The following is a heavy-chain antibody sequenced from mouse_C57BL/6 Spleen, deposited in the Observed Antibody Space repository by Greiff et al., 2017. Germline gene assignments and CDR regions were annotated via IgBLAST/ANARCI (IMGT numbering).Heavy chain of an antibody. D-gene: IGHD2-4*01. CDR2: IYPGSGST. CDR3: ARDIYYDYAGFAY. Sequence: QVQLQQPGAELVKPGASVKMSCKASGYTFTSYWITWVKQRPGQGLEWIGDIYPGSGSTNYNEKFKSTATLTVDTSSSTAYMPLSSLTSEDSAVYYCARDIYYDYAGFAYWGQGTLVTVSA. CDR1: GYTFTSYW. V-gene: IGHV1-55*01. J-gene: IGHJ3*01.